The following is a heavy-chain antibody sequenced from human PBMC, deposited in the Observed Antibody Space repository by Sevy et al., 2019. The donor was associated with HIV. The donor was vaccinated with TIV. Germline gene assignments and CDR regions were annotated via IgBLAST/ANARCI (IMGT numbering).Heavy chain of an antibody. CDR2: IKSKTDGGTT. V-gene: IGHV3-15*01. Sequence: GGSLRLSCAASGFTFSNAWMSWVRQAPGKGLEWVGRIKSKTDGGTTDYAAPVKGRFTISRYDSKNTLYLQMNSLKTEDTAVYYCTTGSIIAAAGNYYYGMDVWGQGTTVTVSS. CDR1: GFTFSNAW. J-gene: IGHJ6*02. D-gene: IGHD6-13*01. CDR3: TTGSIIAAAGNYYYGMDV.